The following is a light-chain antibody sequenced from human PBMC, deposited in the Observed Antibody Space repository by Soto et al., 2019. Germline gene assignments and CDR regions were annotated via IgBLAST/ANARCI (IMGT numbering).Light chain of an antibody. CDR3: QQSGSSFYT. J-gene: IGKJ2*01. CDR2: GAS. Sequence: EIVLTQSPGTLSLSPGERATLSCRASQSVSSAYLAWYQQIPGQAPRLLIYGASSRAAGIPDRFSGSGSGTSFTLTIIGLEPEDFAVYYCQQSGSSFYTFGQGTKLEIK. V-gene: IGKV3-20*01. CDR1: QSVSSAY.